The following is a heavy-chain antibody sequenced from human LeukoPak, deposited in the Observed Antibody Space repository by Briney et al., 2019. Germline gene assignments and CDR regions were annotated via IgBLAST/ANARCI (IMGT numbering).Heavy chain of an antibody. CDR3: ARDFHRRLYDSSAYHPY. CDR2: ISSSSSTI. CDR1: GFTLSSYS. V-gene: IGHV3-48*01. J-gene: IGHJ4*02. D-gene: IGHD3-22*01. Sequence: GGSLRLSCAASGFTLSSYSMNWVRQAPGKGLEWVSCISSSSSTIYYADSVKGRFTISRDNAKNSLYLQMNSLRAEDTAVYYCARDFHRRLYDSSAYHPYWGQGTLVTVSS.